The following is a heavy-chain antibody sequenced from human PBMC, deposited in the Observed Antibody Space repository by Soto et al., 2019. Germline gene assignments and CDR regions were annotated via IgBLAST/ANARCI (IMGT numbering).Heavy chain of an antibody. CDR3: ARWGNYKKIDY. V-gene: IGHV3-33*01. D-gene: IGHD3-22*01. CDR2: IWNDGSIK. CDR1: GFTFRRNG. Sequence: GSLRLSCAASGFTFRRNGMHWVRQAPGKGLEWVAVIWNDGSIKYYADSVGGRFTISRDNSKNILYLQMNSLRAEDTAVYYCARWGNYKKIDYCGQGALSPVSS. J-gene: IGHJ4*02.